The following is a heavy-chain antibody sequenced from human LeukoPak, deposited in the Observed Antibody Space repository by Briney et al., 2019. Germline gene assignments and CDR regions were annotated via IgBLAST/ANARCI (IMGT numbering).Heavy chain of an antibody. J-gene: IGHJ3*02. V-gene: IGHV4-59*08. CDR3: ARHLVAAAGAFDI. CDR1: GGSISSYY. CDR2: IYYSGST. D-gene: IGHD6-13*01. Sequence: SKTLSLTCTVSGGSISSYYWSWIRQPPGKGLEWIGYIYYSGSTNYNPSLKSRVTISVDTSKNQFSLKLSSVTAADTAVYYCARHLVAAAGAFDIWGQGTMVTVSS.